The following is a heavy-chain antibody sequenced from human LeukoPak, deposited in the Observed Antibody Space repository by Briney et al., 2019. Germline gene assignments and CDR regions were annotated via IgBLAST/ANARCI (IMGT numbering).Heavy chain of an antibody. Sequence: PSETLSLTCTVSGGSISSHYWSWIRQPPGKGLEWIASIYHSGSTYYNPSLKSRVTISVDTSKNQFSLKLSSVTAADTAVYYCAADRTGLAFDIWGQGTMVTVSS. CDR2: IYHSGST. V-gene: IGHV4-59*04. J-gene: IGHJ3*02. CDR3: AADRTGLAFDI. D-gene: IGHD3-22*01. CDR1: GGSISSHY.